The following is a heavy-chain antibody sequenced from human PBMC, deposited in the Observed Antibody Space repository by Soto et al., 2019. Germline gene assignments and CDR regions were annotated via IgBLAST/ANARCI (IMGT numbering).Heavy chain of an antibody. Sequence: GGSLRLSCAASGFTFSSYGMHWVRQAPGKGLEWVAVISYDGSNKYYADSVKGRFTISRDNSKNTLYLQMNSLRAEDTAVYYCAKDEGSWPLRGYFDYWGQGTLVTVSS. CDR2: ISYDGSNK. V-gene: IGHV3-30*18. CDR1: GFTFSSYG. D-gene: IGHD1-26*01. J-gene: IGHJ4*02. CDR3: AKDEGSWPLRGYFDY.